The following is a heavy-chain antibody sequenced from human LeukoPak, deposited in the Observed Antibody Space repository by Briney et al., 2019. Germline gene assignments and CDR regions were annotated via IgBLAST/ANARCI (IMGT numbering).Heavy chain of an antibody. CDR1: GFPFSDYV. D-gene: IGHD2-2*01. CDR3: ARDHAWAFHY. J-gene: IGHJ4*02. V-gene: IGHV3-48*02. CDR2: INHNAETI. Sequence: QAGGSLRLSCAASGFPFSDYVMSWVRQAPGEGLEWIAYINHNAETIYYADSVKGRFTISRANAKNSLSLQMNSLRDEDTAVYYCARDHAWAFHYWGQGTRVTVSS.